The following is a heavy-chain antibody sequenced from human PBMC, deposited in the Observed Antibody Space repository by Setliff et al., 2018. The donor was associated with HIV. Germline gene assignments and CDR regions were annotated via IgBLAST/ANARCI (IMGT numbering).Heavy chain of an antibody. Sequence: GASVKVSCKASGYSFMNYAMNWVRQAPGQGLEWMGWINTNSGSPTYAQAFTGRFVFSVDTSVTTAYLQISSLKADDTAVYYCARALYGDYGGDINWLDPWGQGTLVTVSS. CDR3: ARALYGDYGGDINWLDP. J-gene: IGHJ5*02. CDR1: GYSFMNYA. D-gene: IGHD4-17*01. CDR2: INTNSGSP. V-gene: IGHV7-4-1*02.